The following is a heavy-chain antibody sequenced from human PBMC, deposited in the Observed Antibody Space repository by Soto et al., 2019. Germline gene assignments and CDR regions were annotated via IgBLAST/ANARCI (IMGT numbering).Heavy chain of an antibody. J-gene: IGHJ4*02. CDR2: TSYDGNNE. D-gene: IGHD1-1*01. CDR1: GFTFSNYA. CDR3: AKDKGVFNWATSYFDY. Sequence: LILSCAASGFTFSNYAMHWVRQAPGKGLEWVALTSYDGNNEYYTDSVKGRFTISRDNSKNTLFLQMNSPRPEDTAVYYCAKDKGVFNWATSYFDYWGQGALVTVSS. V-gene: IGHV3-30*18.